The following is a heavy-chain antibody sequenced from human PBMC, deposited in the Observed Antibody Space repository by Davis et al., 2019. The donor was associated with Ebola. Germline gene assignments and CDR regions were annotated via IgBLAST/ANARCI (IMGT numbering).Heavy chain of an antibody. D-gene: IGHD5-18*01. CDR2: ISGDGGST. CDR1: GFTFDDYA. J-gene: IGHJ6*02. V-gene: IGHV3-43*02. Sequence: LGGSLRLSCAASGFTFDDYAMHWVRQAPGKGLEWVSLISGDGGSTYYADSVKGRFTISRDNSKNSLYLQMNSLRTEDTALYYCAKEASGDTAMVYYGMDVWGQGTTVTVSS. CDR3: AKEASGDTAMVYYGMDV.